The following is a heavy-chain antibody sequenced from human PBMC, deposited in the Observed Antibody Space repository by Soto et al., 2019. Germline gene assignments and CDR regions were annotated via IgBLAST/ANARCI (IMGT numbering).Heavy chain of an antibody. V-gene: IGHV3-53*04. Sequence: PGGSLRLSCAASGFTVSSNYVSWVRQAPGKGLEWVSVIYSGGSTYYADSVKGRFTISRHNSKNTLYLQMNSLRAEDTAVYYCAFGLTPGPFDYWGQGTLVTVSS. CDR2: IYSGGST. CDR3: AFGLTPGPFDY. J-gene: IGHJ4*02. D-gene: IGHD3-10*01. CDR1: GFTVSSNY.